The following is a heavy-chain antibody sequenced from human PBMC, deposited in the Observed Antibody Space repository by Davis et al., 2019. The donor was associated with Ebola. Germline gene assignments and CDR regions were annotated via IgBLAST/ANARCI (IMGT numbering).Heavy chain of an antibody. J-gene: IGHJ2*01. Sequence: GESLKISCAASGFTFDDYAMHWVRQAPGKGLEWVSLISGDGGSTYYADSMKGRFTISRDNSKNSLYLQMNSLRAGDTAVYYCVRSVGISRHFDVWGRGTLVSVSS. CDR1: GFTFDDYA. V-gene: IGHV3-43*02. CDR2: ISGDGGST. CDR3: VRSVGISRHFDV. D-gene: IGHD2-2*01.